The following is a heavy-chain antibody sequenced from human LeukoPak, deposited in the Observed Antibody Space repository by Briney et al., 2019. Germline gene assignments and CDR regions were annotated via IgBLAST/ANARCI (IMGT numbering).Heavy chain of an antibody. D-gene: IGHD3-10*01. CDR2: INPNNGGT. CDR1: GYRFTGCY. V-gene: IGHV1-2*02. Sequence: GASVKVSCKASGYRFTGCYIHWVRQAPGQGLEWMGWINPNNGGTNYAQKFQGRVTMARDTSITTTYMELSSLRSDDTAVYYCARDSGDYYGSGSRFDPWGQGTLVTVSS. CDR3: ARDSGDYYGSGSRFDP. J-gene: IGHJ5*02.